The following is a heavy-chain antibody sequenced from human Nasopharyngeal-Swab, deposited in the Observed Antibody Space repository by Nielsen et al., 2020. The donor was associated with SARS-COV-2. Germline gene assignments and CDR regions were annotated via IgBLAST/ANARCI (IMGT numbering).Heavy chain of an antibody. CDR1: GFTFNSYG. CDR2: ISSDSTYI. V-gene: IGHV3-21*01. Sequence: GESLKISCAASGFTFNSYGMNWVRQAPGNGLEWVSSISSDSTYIYYAASVKGRFTISRDNARNSLYLQMKSLRLEDTAVYFCARDWGQGMTTVSKGYDYWGQGTQVTASS. J-gene: IGHJ4*02. D-gene: IGHD4-11*01. CDR3: ARDWGQGMTTVSKGYDY.